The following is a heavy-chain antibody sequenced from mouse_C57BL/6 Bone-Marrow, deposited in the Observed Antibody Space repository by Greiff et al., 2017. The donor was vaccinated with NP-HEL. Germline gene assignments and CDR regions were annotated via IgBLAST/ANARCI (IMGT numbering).Heavy chain of an antibody. CDR1: GFSLTSYG. D-gene: IGHD2-5*01. CDR2: IWSGGST. J-gene: IGHJ2*01. V-gene: IGHV2-2*01. Sequence: VQLQQSGPGLVQPSQSLSITCTVSGFSLTSYGVHWVRQSPGKGLEWLGVIWSGGSTDYNAAFISRLSISKDNSKSQVFFKMNSLQADDTAIYYCATIVTHFDYWGQGTTLTVSS. CDR3: ATIVTHFDY.